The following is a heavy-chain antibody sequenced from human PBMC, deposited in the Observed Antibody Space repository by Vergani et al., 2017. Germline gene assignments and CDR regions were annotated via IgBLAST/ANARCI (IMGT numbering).Heavy chain of an antibody. CDR3: AKDRYTVITLRYGDFDL. CDR2: ISGSGGST. Sequence: EVQLLESGGGLVQPGGSLRLSCAASGFTFSSYAMSWVRQAPGKGLEWVSAISGSGGSTYYADSVKGRFTISRDNSKNTLYLQMNSLRAEDTAVYYCAKDRYTVITLRYGDFDLWGRGTLVTVSS. D-gene: IGHD4-23*01. CDR1: GFTFSSYA. V-gene: IGHV3-23*01. J-gene: IGHJ2*01.